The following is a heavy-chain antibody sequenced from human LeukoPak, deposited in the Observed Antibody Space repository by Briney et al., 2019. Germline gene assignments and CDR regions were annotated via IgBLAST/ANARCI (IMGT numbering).Heavy chain of an antibody. CDR1: GFTFTSYW. CDR2: VNSDESRT. D-gene: IGHD3-16*01. Sequence: GGSLRLSCAASGFTFTSYWMHWVRRAPGKGLVWVSRVNSDESRTSYVDSVKGRFTISRDNAKNTLYLQMNSLRVEDTAVYYCARDGGLGNNWFDPWGQGALVTVSS. CDR3: ARDGGLGNNWFDP. V-gene: IGHV3-74*01. J-gene: IGHJ5*01.